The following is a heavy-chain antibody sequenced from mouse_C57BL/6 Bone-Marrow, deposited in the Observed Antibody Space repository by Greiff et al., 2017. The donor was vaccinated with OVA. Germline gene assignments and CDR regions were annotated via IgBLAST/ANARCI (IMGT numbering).Heavy chain of an antibody. CDR3: TFYDYDGGGYFDY. Sequence: EVKLVESGAELVRPGASVKLSCTASGFNIKDDYMHWVKQRPEQGLEWIGWIDPENGDTEYASKFQGKATITADTSSNTAYLQLSSLTSEDTAVYYCTFYDYDGGGYFDYWGQGTTLTVSS. D-gene: IGHD2-4*01. CDR2: IDPENGDT. J-gene: IGHJ2*01. V-gene: IGHV14-4*01. CDR1: GFNIKDDY.